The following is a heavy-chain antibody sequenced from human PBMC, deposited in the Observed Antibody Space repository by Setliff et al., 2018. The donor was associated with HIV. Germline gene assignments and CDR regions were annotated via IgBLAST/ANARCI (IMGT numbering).Heavy chain of an antibody. Sequence: TLSLTCAVSNYSISSAYYWGWIRHPPGKGLEWIGSIYHSGSTYYNPSLKSRVTISVDTSKNQFSLKLSSVTAADTAVYYCARRPAGAVAGGYGMDVWGQGTTVTV. J-gene: IGHJ6*02. CDR3: ARRPAGAVAGGYGMDV. D-gene: IGHD6-19*01. V-gene: IGHV4-38-2*01. CDR2: IYHSGST. CDR1: NYSISSAYY.